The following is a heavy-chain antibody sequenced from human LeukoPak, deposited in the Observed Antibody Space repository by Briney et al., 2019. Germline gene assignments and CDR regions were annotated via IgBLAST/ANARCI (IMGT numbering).Heavy chain of an antibody. V-gene: IGHV1-8*01. CDR3: ARSGFATDSHFDY. Sequence: GASVKVSCKASGYTFTNYDINWVRQAPGQGPEWMGWMNPNSDNTGYAQKFQGRVTMTRDTSITTAYLELSSLRSEDTAVYFCARSGFATDSHFDYWGQGTLVTVSS. J-gene: IGHJ4*02. CDR1: GYTFTNYD. CDR2: MNPNSDNT. D-gene: IGHD1-26*01.